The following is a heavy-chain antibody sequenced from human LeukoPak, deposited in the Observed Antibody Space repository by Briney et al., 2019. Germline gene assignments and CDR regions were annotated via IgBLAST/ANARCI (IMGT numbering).Heavy chain of an antibody. J-gene: IGHJ4*02. CDR1: GGSISSGGYY. V-gene: IGHV4-30-2*01. CDR2: IYHSGST. Sequence: SQTLSLTCTVSGGSISSGGYYWSWIRQPPGKGLEWIGYIYHSGSTYYNPSLKSRVTISVDRSKNQFSLKLSSVTAADTAVYYCAKDRGREPSGEFDYWGQGTLVTVSS. CDR3: AKDRGREPSGEFDY. D-gene: IGHD1-26*01.